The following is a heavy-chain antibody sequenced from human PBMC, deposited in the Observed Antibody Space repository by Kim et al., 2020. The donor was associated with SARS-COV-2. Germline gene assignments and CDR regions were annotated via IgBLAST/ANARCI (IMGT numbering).Heavy chain of an antibody. CDR2: IYYSGST. J-gene: IGHJ4*02. D-gene: IGHD3-3*01. CDR3: VGYDFWSGYYRH. CDR1: GGSISSGGYY. V-gene: IGHV4-31*03. Sequence: SETLSLTCTVSGGSISSGGYYWSWIRQHPGKGLEWIGYIYYSGSTYYNPSLKSRVTISVDTSKNQFSLKLSSVTAADTAVYYCVGYDFWSGYYRHWGQGTLVTVSS.